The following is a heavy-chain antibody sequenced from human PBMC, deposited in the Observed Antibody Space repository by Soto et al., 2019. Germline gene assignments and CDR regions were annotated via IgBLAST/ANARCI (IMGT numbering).Heavy chain of an antibody. CDR3: AKDPQRGYSYGTFDY. CDR1: GFTFSSYA. V-gene: IGHV3-23*01. D-gene: IGHD5-18*01. CDR2: ISGSGGST. J-gene: IGHJ4*02. Sequence: PWGSLRLSCAASGFTFSSYAISCVRHSPLKWLEWVSAISGSGGSTYYADSVKGRFTISRDNSKNTLYLQMNSLRAEDTAVYYCAKDPQRGYSYGTFDYWGQGTLVTVSS.